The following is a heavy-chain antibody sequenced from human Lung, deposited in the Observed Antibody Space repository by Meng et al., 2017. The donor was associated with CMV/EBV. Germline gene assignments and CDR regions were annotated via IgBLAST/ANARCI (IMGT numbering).Heavy chain of an antibody. CDR2: ISGYNGNT. J-gene: IGHJ4*02. V-gene: IGHV1-18*01. Sequence: ASXXVSXKVSGYTLTKYGISWVRQAPGQGLEWMGWISGYNGNTNYAQKFQGRVTITTDTSTSTAYMELRSLRSDDTAVYYCAREGSTNCCPLDYWGQGTLVTVSS. D-gene: IGHD2-2*01. CDR1: GYTLTKYG. CDR3: AREGSTNCCPLDY.